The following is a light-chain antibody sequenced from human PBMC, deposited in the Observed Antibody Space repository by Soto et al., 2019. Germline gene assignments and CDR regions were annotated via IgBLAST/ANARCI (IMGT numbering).Light chain of an antibody. CDR2: VNS. V-gene: IGLV1-40*01. Sequence: QSVLTQPPSVSGAPGQRVTISCTGSSSNIGAGYYVHWYQQLPGTAPKLLIYVNSNRPSGIPDRFSGPKSGTSASLAITGLQPEDEGDYYCQSYDRSLGDFVFGGGTQLTVL. CDR1: SSNIGAGYY. CDR3: QSYDRSLGDFV. J-gene: IGLJ7*01.